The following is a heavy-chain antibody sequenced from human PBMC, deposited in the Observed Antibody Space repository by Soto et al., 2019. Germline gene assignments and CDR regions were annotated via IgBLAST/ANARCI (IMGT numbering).Heavy chain of an antibody. D-gene: IGHD3-3*01. CDR1: GGTFSSYT. V-gene: IGHV1-69*02. J-gene: IGHJ4*02. Sequence: QVQLVQSGAEVKKPGSSVKVSCKASGGTFSSYTISWVRQAPGQGLEWMGRIIPILGIANYAQKFQGRVTITADKSTSTAYMELSSLRSEDTAVYYWARFDFGEYYFDYWGQGTLVTVSS. CDR2: IIPILGIA. CDR3: ARFDFGEYYFDY.